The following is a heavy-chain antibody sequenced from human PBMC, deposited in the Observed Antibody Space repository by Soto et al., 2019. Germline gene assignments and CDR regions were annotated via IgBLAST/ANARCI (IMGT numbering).Heavy chain of an antibody. CDR1: GYSFTSYW. CDR2: IDPSDSYT. Sequence: GESLKISCNGSGYSFTSYWISWVRQMPGKGLEWMGRIDPSDSYTNYSPSFQGHVTISADKSISTAYLQWSSLRAEDTAVYYCAREKYSGSPDYWGQGTLVTVPQ. D-gene: IGHD1-26*01. J-gene: IGHJ4*02. V-gene: IGHV5-10-1*01. CDR3: AREKYSGSPDY.